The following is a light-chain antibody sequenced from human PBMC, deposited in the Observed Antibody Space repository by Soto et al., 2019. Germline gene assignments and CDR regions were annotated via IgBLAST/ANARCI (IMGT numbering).Light chain of an antibody. CDR2: DAS. V-gene: IGKV3-11*01. Sequence: EIVLTQSPATLSLSPGERATLSCRASQSVSSYLAWYQQKPGQAPRLLIYDASNRATGIPARFSGSGSGTDFTLTISSLQPDDFATYYCQQYNSYSQTFGQGTKVDI. CDR1: QSVSSY. CDR3: QQYNSYSQT. J-gene: IGKJ1*01.